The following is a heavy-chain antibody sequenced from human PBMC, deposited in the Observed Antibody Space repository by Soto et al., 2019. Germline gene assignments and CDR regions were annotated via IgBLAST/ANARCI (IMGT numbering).Heavy chain of an antibody. J-gene: IGHJ1*01. CDR3: AIEGSSSSKYFQH. CDR2: INPNSGGT. V-gene: IGHV1-2*02. Sequence: ASVKVSCKASGYTFTDYYMHWVRQAPGQGLEWMGWINPNSGGTNYAQKFQGRVTKTRDTSISTAYMELSSLRSDDTAVYYCAIEGSSSSKYFQHWGQGTLVTVSS. CDR1: GYTFTDYY. D-gene: IGHD6-6*01.